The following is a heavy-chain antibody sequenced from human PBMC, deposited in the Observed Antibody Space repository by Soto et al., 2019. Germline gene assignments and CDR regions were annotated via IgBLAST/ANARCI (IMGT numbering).Heavy chain of an antibody. CDR3: ARAYTAMATPYFDY. V-gene: IGHV3-33*01. CDR1: GFTFSSYG. CDR2: IWYDGSNK. J-gene: IGHJ4*02. D-gene: IGHD5-18*01. Sequence: GGSLRLSCAASGFTFSSYGMHWVRQAPGKGLEWVAVIWYDGSNKYYADSVKGRFTISRDNSKNTLYLQMNSLRAEDTAVYYCARAYTAMATPYFDYWGQGTLVTVSS.